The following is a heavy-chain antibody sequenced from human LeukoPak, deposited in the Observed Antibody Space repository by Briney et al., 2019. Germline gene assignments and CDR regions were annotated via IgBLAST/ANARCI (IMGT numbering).Heavy chain of an antibody. D-gene: IGHD4-17*01. V-gene: IGHV3-21*01. J-gene: IGHJ3*02. CDR2: ISSSSSYI. CDR1: GFTFSRYS. CDR3: ARDRIIYGDYGDAFDI. Sequence: GGSLRLSCAASGFTFSRYSMNWVRQAPGRGLEWVSSISSSSSYIYYADSLKGRFTIYRDNAKNSLHLQMNSLRAEDTAVYFCARDRIIYGDYGDAFDIWGQGTMVTVSS.